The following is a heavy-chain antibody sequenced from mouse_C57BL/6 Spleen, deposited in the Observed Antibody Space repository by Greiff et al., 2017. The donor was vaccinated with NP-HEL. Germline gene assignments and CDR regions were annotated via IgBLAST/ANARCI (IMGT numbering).Heavy chain of an antibody. CDR1: GYTFTNYW. J-gene: IGHJ2*01. CDR3: ASDEGY. Sequence: QVQLQQPGAELVKPGASVKLSCKASGYTFTNYWMHWVKQRPGQGLEWIGMIHPNIGSTKDNEKFKSKATLTVDKSSSTASMQLISLTSEDSAVYCSASDEGYWGQGTTLTVSS. V-gene: IGHV1-64*01. CDR2: IHPNIGST.